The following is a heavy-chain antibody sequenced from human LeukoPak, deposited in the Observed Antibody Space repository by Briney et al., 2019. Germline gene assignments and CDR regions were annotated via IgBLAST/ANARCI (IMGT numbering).Heavy chain of an antibody. J-gene: IGHJ4*02. CDR1: GFTFSNYG. CDR2: ISYDGSNK. V-gene: IGHV3-30*18. Sequence: PGGSLRLSCATSGFTFSNYGMHWVRQAPGKGLEWVAVISYDGSNKYYADSVKSRFTISRDNSKNTLYLQMNSLRPEDAAVYYCANLPLWGQGTLVTVS. CDR3: ANLPL.